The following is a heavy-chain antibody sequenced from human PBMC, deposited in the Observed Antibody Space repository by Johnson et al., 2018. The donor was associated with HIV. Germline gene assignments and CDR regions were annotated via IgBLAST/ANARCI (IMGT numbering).Heavy chain of an antibody. CDR1: GFTFNTYG. D-gene: IGHD5-18*01. CDR2: ISYDGSAK. CDR3: AKERLLHDAFDF. V-gene: IGHV3-30*18. J-gene: IGHJ3*01. Sequence: QVQLVESGGGLVQPGGSLRLSCAASGFTFNTYGMPWFRQAPGKGLEWVAVISYDGSAKYYAASVKGRFTISRDSPKNTLNLQLNSLRDEDTAVYHCAKERLLHDAFDFWGQGTMVTVSS.